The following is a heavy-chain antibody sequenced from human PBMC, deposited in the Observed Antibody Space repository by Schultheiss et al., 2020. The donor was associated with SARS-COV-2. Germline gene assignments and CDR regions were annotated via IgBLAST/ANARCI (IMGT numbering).Heavy chain of an antibody. D-gene: IGHD2-2*02. CDR1: GFTFGDYA. J-gene: IGHJ5*02. CDR2: IRSKAYGGTT. CDR3: TRELGYCSSTSCYRGPNNWFDP. Sequence: GGSLRLSCAASGFTFGDYAMSWFRQAPGKGLEWVGFIRSKAYGGTTEYAASVKGRFTISRDDSKSIAYLQMNSLKTEDTAVYYCTRELGYCSSTSCYRGPNNWFDPWGQGTLVTVSS. V-gene: IGHV3-49*03.